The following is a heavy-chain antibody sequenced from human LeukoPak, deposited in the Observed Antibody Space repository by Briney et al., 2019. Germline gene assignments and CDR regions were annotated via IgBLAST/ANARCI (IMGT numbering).Heavy chain of an antibody. CDR3: AKGTGPPYYSDY. V-gene: IGHV3-48*01. CDR1: GFTFSSYR. Sequence: PGGSLRLSCADSGFTFSSYRMNWVRQAPGKGLEWVSYISSSSSTIYYADSVKGRFTISRDNSKNTLYLQMNSLRAEDTAVYYCAKGTGPPYYSDYWGQGTLVTVSS. J-gene: IGHJ4*02. CDR2: ISSSSSTI. D-gene: IGHD1-14*01.